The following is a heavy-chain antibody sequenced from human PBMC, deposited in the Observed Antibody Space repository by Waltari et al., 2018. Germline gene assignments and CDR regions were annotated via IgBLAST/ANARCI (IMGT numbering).Heavy chain of an antibody. J-gene: IGHJ4*02. D-gene: IGHD2-2*01. CDR3: ARYCSSTSCYGGNYFDY. CDR1: GGSISSYY. CDR2: IYYRGST. Sequence: QVQLQESGPGLVKPSETLSLTCTVSGGSISSYYWSWIRQPPGKGLEWIGYIYYRGSTNYHPSLKSRVTISVDTSKNQFSLKLSSVTAADTAEYYCARYCSSTSCYGGNYFDYWGQGTLVTVSS. V-gene: IGHV4-59*01.